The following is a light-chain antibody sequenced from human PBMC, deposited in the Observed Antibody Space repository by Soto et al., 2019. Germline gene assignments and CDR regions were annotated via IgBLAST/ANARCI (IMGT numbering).Light chain of an antibody. CDR2: DVS. J-gene: IGKJ1*01. Sequence: DIQMTQSPSTLSAFVGDRVTITCLARQSISLWLAWYQQKPGKAPRLLIYDVSTLESGGPSRFSGSGSGAEFSLTIKCLEPDDFATYYCQQYNSYSCTFGQGTKVEIK. V-gene: IGKV1-5*01. CDR1: QSISLW. CDR3: QQYNSYSCT.